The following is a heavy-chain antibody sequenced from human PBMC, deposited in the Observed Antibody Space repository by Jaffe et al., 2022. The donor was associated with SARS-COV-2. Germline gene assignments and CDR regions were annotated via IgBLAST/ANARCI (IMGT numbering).Heavy chain of an antibody. CDR1: GFTFNTYT. J-gene: IGHJ6*03. D-gene: IGHD6-13*01. Sequence: EVQLVESGGGLVQPGVSLRLSCAASGFTFNTYTMNWVRQAPGKGLEWVSYITSSSSTIYYADSVQGRFTISRDNAKNSLYLQMNSLRAADTAVYYCARAGGGVAAAGGYYYYMDVWGKGTTVTVSS. CDR3: ARAGGGVAAAGGYYYYMDV. V-gene: IGHV3-48*01. CDR2: ITSSSSTI.